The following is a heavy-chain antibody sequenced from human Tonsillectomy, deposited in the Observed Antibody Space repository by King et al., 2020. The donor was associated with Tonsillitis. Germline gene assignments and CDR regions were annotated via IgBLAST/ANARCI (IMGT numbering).Heavy chain of an antibody. CDR2: IKSKTDGGTT. D-gene: IGHD3-22*01. J-gene: IGHJ4*02. CDR1: GFTFSNAW. Sequence: VQLVESGGGLVKPEGSLRLSCAASGFTFSNAWMSWVRQAPGKGLEWVGRIKSKTDGGTTDYAAPVKGRFTISRDDSKNTLYLQMNSLKTEDTAVYYCTTGLSYYYDSSGYYYADFDYWGQGTLVTVSS. V-gene: IGHV3-15*01. CDR3: TTGLSYYYDSSGYYYADFDY.